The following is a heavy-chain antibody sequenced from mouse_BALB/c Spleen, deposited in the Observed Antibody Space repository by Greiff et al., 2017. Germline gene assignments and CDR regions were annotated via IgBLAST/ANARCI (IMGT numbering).Heavy chain of an antibody. D-gene: IGHD2-1*01. CDR2: ISSGGSYT. V-gene: IGHV5-9-4*01. CDR1: GFTFSSYA. Sequence: EVQVVESGGGLVKPGGSLKLSCAASGFTFSSYAMSWVRQSPEKRLEWVAEISSGGSYTYYPDTVTGRFTISRDNAKNTLYLEMSSLRSEDTSMYYCARVSGNYDAMDYWGQGTSVTVSS. J-gene: IGHJ4*01. CDR3: ARVSGNYDAMDY.